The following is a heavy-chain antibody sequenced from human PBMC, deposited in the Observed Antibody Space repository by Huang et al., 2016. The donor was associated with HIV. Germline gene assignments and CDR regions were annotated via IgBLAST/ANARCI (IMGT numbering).Heavy chain of an antibody. CDR3: ARYDVLTGANYYMDV. J-gene: IGHJ6*03. CDR2: IHYSGSP. CDR1: GDSISSQY. Sequence: QVQLQESGPGLVKPSGTLSLTCSVSGDSISSQYWGWIRRPPGKGLEWIGTIHYSGSPSYNPSLKSRVTMSGETAKNQFSLKLNSVTAADTAVYYCARYDVLTGANYYMDVWGIGSTVIVSS. V-gene: IGHV4-59*11. D-gene: IGHD3-9*01.